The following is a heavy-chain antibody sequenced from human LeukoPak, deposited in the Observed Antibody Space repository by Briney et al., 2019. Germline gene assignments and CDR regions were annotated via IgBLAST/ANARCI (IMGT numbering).Heavy chain of an antibody. CDR1: GFTFSSYA. V-gene: IGHV3-23*01. D-gene: IGHD2-15*01. CDR3: AREAFVAGPIYYYYYGMDV. J-gene: IGHJ6*02. CDR2: ILDSGYST. Sequence: PGGSLRLSCAASGFTFSSYAMSWVRQAPGKGLEWVSGILDSGYSTYYANSVKGRFTISRDNSNNTLYLQMNSLRAEDTAVYYCAREAFVAGPIYYYYYGMDVWGQGTTVTVSS.